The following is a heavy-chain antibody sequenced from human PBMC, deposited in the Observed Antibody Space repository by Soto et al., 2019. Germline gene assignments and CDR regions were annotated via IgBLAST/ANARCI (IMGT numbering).Heavy chain of an antibody. CDR1: GGTFSSYT. Sequence: ASVKVSCKASGGTFSSYTISWVRQAPGQGLEWMGRIIPILGIANYAQKFQGRVTITADKSTSTAYMELSSLRSEDTAVYYCARGGTWILAYYYGMDVWGQGTTVTVS. V-gene: IGHV1-69*02. D-gene: IGHD5-18*01. J-gene: IGHJ6*02. CDR2: IIPILGIA. CDR3: ARGGTWILAYYYGMDV.